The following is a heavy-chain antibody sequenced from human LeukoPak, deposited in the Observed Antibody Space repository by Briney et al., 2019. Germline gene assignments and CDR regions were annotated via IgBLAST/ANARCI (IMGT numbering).Heavy chain of an antibody. Sequence: ASVKVSCKASGYTFTSCYMHWVRQAPGQGLEWMGIINPSGGSTSYAQKFQGRVTMTRDTSTSTVYMELSSLRSEDTAVYYCARARSDSSGYSGDCFDYWGQGTLATVSS. CDR2: INPSGGST. CDR1: GYTFTSCY. J-gene: IGHJ4*02. D-gene: IGHD3-22*01. V-gene: IGHV1-46*01. CDR3: ARARSDSSGYSGDCFDY.